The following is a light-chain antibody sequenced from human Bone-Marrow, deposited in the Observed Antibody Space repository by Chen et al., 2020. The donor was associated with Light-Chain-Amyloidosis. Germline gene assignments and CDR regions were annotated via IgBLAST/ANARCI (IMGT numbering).Light chain of an antibody. CDR1: DLPTKY. Sequence: SYELTQPPSVSVSPAQTARITCSGDDLPTKYAYWYQQKPGQAPVLVIHRDTERPSGISERLTGSSSGTTATLTIRGVQAEDEADYHCQSADSSGTYEVIFGGGTKLTVL. J-gene: IGLJ2*01. V-gene: IGLV3-25*03. CDR3: QSADSSGTYEVI. CDR2: RDT.